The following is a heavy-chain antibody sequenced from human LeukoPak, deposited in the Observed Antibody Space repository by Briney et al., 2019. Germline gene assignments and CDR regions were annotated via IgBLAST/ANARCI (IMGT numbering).Heavy chain of an antibody. V-gene: IGHV3-9*01. CDR1: GFTFDDYA. CDR2: ISYNSGSI. CDR3: AKVGPVSSYGFGFFNY. Sequence: SLILSFAASGFTFDDYAMHWVRQAPGKGLEWVSGISYNSGSINYAESVKGRFTISRDNAKNSLYLQMNSLTVEDTALYYCAKVGPVSSYGFGFFNYWGRGTLVTVSS. D-gene: IGHD5-18*01. J-gene: IGHJ4*02.